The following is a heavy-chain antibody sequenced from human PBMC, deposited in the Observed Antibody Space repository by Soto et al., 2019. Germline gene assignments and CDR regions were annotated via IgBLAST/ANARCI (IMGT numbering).Heavy chain of an antibody. Sequence: QVQLVQSGAEVKKPGSSVKVSCKASGGTFSSYTISWVRQAPGQGLEWMGRIIPILGIANYAQKFQGRVTITADKSTSTAYMELSSLRSEDTAVYYCARDPPYSSSGYFDLWGRGTLVTFSS. CDR2: IIPILGIA. V-gene: IGHV1-69*08. CDR3: ARDPPYSSSGYFDL. CDR1: GGTFSSYT. J-gene: IGHJ2*01. D-gene: IGHD6-6*01.